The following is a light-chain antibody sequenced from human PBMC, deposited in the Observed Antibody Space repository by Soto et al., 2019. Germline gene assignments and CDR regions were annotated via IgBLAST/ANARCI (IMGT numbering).Light chain of an antibody. J-gene: IGKJ2*01. CDR2: GSS. CDR1: QTVSGNY. CDR3: QQYGSSPPYT. Sequence: EIVLAQCPGTLSLSPGERATLSCRASQTVSGNYLAWYQQKPRQSPRLLIYGSSDRATGIPDRFSGSGSGTDFTLTITRVEPEDFAVYYCQQYGSSPPYTFGQGTKLEIK. V-gene: IGKV3-20*01.